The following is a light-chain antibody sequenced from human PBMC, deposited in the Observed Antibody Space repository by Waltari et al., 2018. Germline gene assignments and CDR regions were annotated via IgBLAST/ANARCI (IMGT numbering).Light chain of an antibody. CDR2: DVS. Sequence: QSALTQPRSVSGSPGQSVTISCTRNSNDVGGYNYFSWYQQHPGKAPKLMIYDVSKRPSGVPDRFSGSKSGNTASLTISGLQAEDEADYYCCSYAGSYTYVVFGGGTKLTVL. CDR3: CSYAGSYTYVV. CDR1: SNDVGGYNY. J-gene: IGLJ2*01. V-gene: IGLV2-11*01.